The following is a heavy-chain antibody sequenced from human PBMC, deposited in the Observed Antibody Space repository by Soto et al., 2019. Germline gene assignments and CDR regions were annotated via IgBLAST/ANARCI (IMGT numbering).Heavy chain of an antibody. CDR2: ISYDGNKK. V-gene: IGHV3-30-3*01. D-gene: IGHD4-4*01. CDR1: GFTFSNYA. Sequence: QVQLVESGGGVVQPGRSLRLSCAASGFTFSNYAMHWVRQAPGKGLEWVAVISYDGNKKYYADSVKGRFTISRDNSKNTLYLQMNSLRTADTAVSYCARDHDYSIYYYYGMGVWGQGTTVTVSS. CDR3: ARDHDYSIYYYYGMGV. J-gene: IGHJ6*02.